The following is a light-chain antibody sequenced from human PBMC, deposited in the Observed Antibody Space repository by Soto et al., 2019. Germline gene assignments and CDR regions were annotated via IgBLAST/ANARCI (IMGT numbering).Light chain of an antibody. J-gene: IGKJ5*01. Sequence: EIVLTQSPDAXSXXPXXXXXXXXRASQSVTTRLAWYQQKPGQPPRLLISGASVRASGVPVRISGSGSGTDFTLTISRLEPEDFALYYCQQYGGSPITFGLGTRLEIK. CDR2: GAS. CDR1: QSVTTR. V-gene: IGKV3-20*01. CDR3: QQYGGSPIT.